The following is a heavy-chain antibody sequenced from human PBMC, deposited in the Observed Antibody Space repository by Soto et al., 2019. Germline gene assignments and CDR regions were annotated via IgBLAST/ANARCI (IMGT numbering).Heavy chain of an antibody. Sequence: PVGSLRLSCAASGFTFSSYWMHWVRQAPGKGLVWVSRINSDGSSTSYADSVKGRFTISRDNAKKTLYLQMNSLRAEDTAVYYCAREWELPAAFDIWGQGTMVTVSS. CDR2: INSDGSST. J-gene: IGHJ3*02. CDR1: GFTFSSYW. D-gene: IGHD1-26*01. V-gene: IGHV3-74*01. CDR3: AREWELPAAFDI.